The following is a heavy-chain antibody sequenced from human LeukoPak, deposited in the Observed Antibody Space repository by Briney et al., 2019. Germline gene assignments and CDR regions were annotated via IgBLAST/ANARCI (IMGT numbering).Heavy chain of an antibody. CDR1: GFTFSSYG. Sequence: GGSLRLSCAASGFTFSSYGMHWFLQAPGKGLEWVAVIWYDGTNKYYADSVKGRSTISRDNSKNTLYLQMNSLRAEDTAVYYCAKGRGYYYNTDVWGKGTTVTVSS. CDR3: AKGRGYYYNTDV. CDR2: IWYDGTNK. V-gene: IGHV3-33*06. J-gene: IGHJ6*03.